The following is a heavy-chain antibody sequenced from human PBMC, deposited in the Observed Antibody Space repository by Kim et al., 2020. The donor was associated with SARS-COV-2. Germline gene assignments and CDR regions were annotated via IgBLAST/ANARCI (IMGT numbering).Heavy chain of an antibody. V-gene: IGHV3-43D*03. Sequence: GGSLRLSCAASGFTFDDYAMHWVRQAPGKGLEWVSLISWDGGSTYYADSVKGRFTISRDNSKNSLYLQMNSLRAEDTALYYCAKDMKRVGSSWSNYYYYGMDVWGQGTTVTVSS. D-gene: IGHD6-13*01. J-gene: IGHJ6*02. CDR2: ISWDGGST. CDR3: AKDMKRVGSSWSNYYYYGMDV. CDR1: GFTFDDYA.